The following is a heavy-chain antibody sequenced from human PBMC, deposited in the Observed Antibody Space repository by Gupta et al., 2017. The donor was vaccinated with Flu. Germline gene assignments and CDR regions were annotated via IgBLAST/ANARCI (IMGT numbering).Heavy chain of an antibody. CDR1: YG. Sequence: YGITWVRQAPGQGLQWMGWISAQNAHTNYPQHLQDRVTLTTDPSTNTAYMELRSLTSDDPAVYYCARPMGALAPLWLDPWGQGTL. J-gene: IGHJ5*02. V-gene: IGHV1-18*01. CDR2: ISAQNAHT. D-gene: IGHD3-16*01. CDR3: ARPMGALAPLWLDP.